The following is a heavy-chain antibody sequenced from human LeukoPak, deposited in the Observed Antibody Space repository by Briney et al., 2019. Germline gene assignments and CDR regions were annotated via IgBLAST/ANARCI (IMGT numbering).Heavy chain of an antibody. V-gene: IGHV4-30-2*01. CDR3: ARGQWFRAF. D-gene: IGHD3-10*01. CDR1: GGSISSGGYY. J-gene: IGHJ4*02. Sequence: SETLSLTCTVSGGSISSGGYYWSWIRQPPGKGLEWIGYIYHSGSTYYNPSLKSRVTISVDTSKNQFSLKMNSVTAADTAVYYCARGQWFRAFWSRGTPVTVSS. CDR2: IYHSGST.